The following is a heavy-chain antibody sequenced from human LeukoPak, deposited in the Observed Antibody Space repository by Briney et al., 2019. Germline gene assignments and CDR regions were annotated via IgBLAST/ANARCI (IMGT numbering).Heavy chain of an antibody. CDR1: GFTVSGNY. V-gene: IGHV3-53*05. J-gene: IGHJ4*02. Sequence: GGSLRLSCAASGFTVSGNYMSWVRQAPGKGLEWVSIIYSGGSTYYADSVKGRFTISRDNSKNTLYLQMNSLRAEDTAVYYCARDPEYYDFWSGYLSYFDYWGQGTLVTVSS. CDR2: IYSGGST. D-gene: IGHD3-3*01. CDR3: ARDPEYYDFWSGYLSYFDY.